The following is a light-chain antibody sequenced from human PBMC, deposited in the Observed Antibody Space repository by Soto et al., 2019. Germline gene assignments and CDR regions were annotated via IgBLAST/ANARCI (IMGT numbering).Light chain of an antibody. CDR1: RGHSSYA. Sequence: QLVLTQSPSASASLGASVKLTCTPSRGHSSYAIAWHQQQPETGPRYLMKLDSDGSHTKGDAIPDRFAGSSSGAERYRTSSRPLSEYEADYYCQTWGTGSHVVFGGGTQLTVL. J-gene: IGLJ2*01. CDR2: LDSDGSH. CDR3: QTWGTGSHVV. V-gene: IGLV4-69*01.